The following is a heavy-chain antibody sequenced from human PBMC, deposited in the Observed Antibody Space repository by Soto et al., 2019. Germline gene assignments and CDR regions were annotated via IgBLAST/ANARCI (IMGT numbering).Heavy chain of an antibody. CDR3: ASLKTLGEFDY. J-gene: IGHJ4*02. CDR1: GGSISSYY. CDR2: IYYSGST. Sequence: SDTLSLTCTVSGGSISSYYWSWIRQPPGKGLEWIGYIYYSGSTNYNPSLKSRVTISVDTSKNQFSLKLSSVTAADTAVYYCASLKTLGEFDYWGQGTLVTVSS. V-gene: IGHV4-59*01. D-gene: IGHD3-10*01.